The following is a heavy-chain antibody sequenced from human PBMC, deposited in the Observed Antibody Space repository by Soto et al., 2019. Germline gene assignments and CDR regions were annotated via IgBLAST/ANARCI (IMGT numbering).Heavy chain of an antibody. V-gene: IGHV3-23*01. J-gene: IGHJ4*02. D-gene: IGHD2-21*01. Sequence: EVQLLESGGGLVQPGGSLRLSCAATGITFSSYAMTWVRQAPGKGLEWVSSISESGAITYYADSVKGRFTISRDNSKNPLYLQMDSLRAEDTAIYYCAKGSGVVIRYFDHWGQGTLVTVSS. CDR2: ISESGAIT. CDR1: GITFSSYA. CDR3: AKGSGVVIRYFDH.